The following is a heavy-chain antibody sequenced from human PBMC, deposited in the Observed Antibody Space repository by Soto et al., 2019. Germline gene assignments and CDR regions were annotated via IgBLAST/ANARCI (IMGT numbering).Heavy chain of an antibody. Sequence: GESLKISCKGSGYSFTSYWISWVRQAPGKGLEWVSVISDSGDSTYYADSVRGRFTISRDTSRSTLYLQMDSLRAEDTAVYYCAKGAYEFDYWGQGTLVTVSS. CDR3: AKGAYEFDY. D-gene: IGHD3-22*01. CDR1: GYSFTSYW. CDR2: ISDSGDST. V-gene: IGHV3-23*01. J-gene: IGHJ4*02.